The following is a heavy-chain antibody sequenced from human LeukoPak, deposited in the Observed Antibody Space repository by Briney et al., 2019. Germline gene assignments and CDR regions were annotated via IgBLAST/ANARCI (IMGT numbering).Heavy chain of an antibody. Sequence: PSETLSLTCTVSGGSISSYYWSWIRQPPGKGLEWIGYIYYSGSTNYNPSLKSRVTISVDTSKNQFSLKLSSVTAADTAVYYCARVGRDGYNYYFDYWGQGTLVTVSS. CDR3: ARVGRDGYNYYFDY. V-gene: IGHV4-59*12. D-gene: IGHD5-24*01. J-gene: IGHJ4*02. CDR1: GGSISSYY. CDR2: IYYSGST.